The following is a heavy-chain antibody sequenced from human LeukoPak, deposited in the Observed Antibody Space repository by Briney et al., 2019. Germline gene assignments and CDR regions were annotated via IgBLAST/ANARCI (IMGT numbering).Heavy chain of an antibody. CDR2: IYYSGST. D-gene: IGHD4-23*01. V-gene: IGHV4-59*01. Sequence: KASETLSLTCTVPGGSISSYYWSWIRQPPGKGLEWIGYIYYSGSTNYNPSLKSRVTISVDTSKNQFSLKLSSVTAADTAVYYCASLDPDYGGNSDYWGQGTLVTVSS. J-gene: IGHJ4*02. CDR3: ASLDPDYGGNSDY. CDR1: GGSISSYY.